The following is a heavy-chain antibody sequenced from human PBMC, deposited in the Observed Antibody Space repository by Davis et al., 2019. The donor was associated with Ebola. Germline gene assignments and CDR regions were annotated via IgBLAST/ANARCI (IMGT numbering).Heavy chain of an antibody. J-gene: IGHJ4*02. V-gene: IGHV1-69*10. D-gene: IGHD6-19*01. Sequence: SVKVSCKASGYTFTSYGISWVRQAPGQGLEWMGWIIPILGIANYAQKFQGRVTITADKSTSTAYMELSSLRSEDTAVYYCARTIAVAGTWWFDYWGQGTLVTVSS. CDR3: ARTIAVAGTWWFDY. CDR1: GYTFTSYG. CDR2: IIPILGIA.